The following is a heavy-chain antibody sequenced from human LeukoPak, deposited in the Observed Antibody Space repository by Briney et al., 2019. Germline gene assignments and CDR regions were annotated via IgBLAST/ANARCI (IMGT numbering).Heavy chain of an antibody. CDR2: INHSGST. CDR1: GGSFSGYY. V-gene: IGHV4-34*01. CDR3: ARRYFDWSLRGAFDY. J-gene: IGHJ4*02. Sequence: SETLSLTCAVYGGSFSGYYWSWIRQPPGKGLEWIGEINHSGSTNYNPSLKSRVTISVDTSKNQFSLKLSSVTAADTAVYYCARRYFDWSLRGAFDYWGQGTLVTVSS. D-gene: IGHD3-9*01.